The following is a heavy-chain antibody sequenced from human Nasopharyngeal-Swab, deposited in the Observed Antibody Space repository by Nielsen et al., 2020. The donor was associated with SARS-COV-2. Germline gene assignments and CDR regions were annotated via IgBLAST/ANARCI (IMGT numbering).Heavy chain of an antibody. J-gene: IGHJ4*02. V-gene: IGHV3-30*03. CDR1: GFTFSSYG. Sequence: GESLKISCAASGFTFSSYGMHWVRQAPGKGLEWVAVISYDGSNKYYADSVKGRFTISRDNSKNTLYLQMNSLRAEDTAVYYCARSEYWYSGSYGADYWGQGTLVTVSS. CDR3: ARSEYWYSGSYGADY. CDR2: ISYDGSNK. D-gene: IGHD1-26*01.